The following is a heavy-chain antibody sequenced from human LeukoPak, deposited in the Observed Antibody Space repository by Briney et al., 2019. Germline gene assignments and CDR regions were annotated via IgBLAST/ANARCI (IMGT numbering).Heavy chain of an antibody. Sequence: PSQTLSLTCTVSGGSISSGGYYWSWIRQPPGKGLEWIGYIYHSGSTYYNPSLKSRVTISVDRSKNQFSLKLSSVTAADTAVYYCARGVTMIVARGGFDPWGQGTLVTVSS. CDR2: IYHSGST. CDR1: GGSISSGGYY. V-gene: IGHV4-30-2*01. J-gene: IGHJ5*02. D-gene: IGHD3-22*01. CDR3: ARGVTMIVARGGFDP.